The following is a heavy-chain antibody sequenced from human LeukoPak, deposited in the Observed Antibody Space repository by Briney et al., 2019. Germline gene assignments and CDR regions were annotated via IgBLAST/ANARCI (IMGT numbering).Heavy chain of an antibody. V-gene: IGHV4-59*01. CDR1: GGSISNFC. Sequence: ETLSLTCTVSGGSISNFCWSWIRQPPGKGPEWLGYICYSGSTNYNPSLKSRVTISVDTSKNQFSLRLSSVTAADMAVYYCARGLDSSGRYLSYWGQGTLVTVSS. D-gene: IGHD6-19*01. J-gene: IGHJ4*02. CDR3: ARGLDSSGRYLSY. CDR2: ICYSGST.